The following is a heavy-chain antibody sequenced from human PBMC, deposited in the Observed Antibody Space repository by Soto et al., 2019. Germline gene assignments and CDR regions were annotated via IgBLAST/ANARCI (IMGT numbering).Heavy chain of an antibody. J-gene: IGHJ5*02. CDR2: ITTTGRNT. D-gene: IGHD6-13*01. Sequence: EMQLLESGGGLVQPGGSLRLSCAASGFTFISYGMTWVRQAPGKGLEWVSGITTTGRNTYYAESVKGRFTISRDNSKNVVYLQMNSLRAEDTAVYYCARGAAAAGTDWFDAWDQGTLVIVSS. CDR3: ARGAAAAGTDWFDA. CDR1: GFTFISYG. V-gene: IGHV3-23*01.